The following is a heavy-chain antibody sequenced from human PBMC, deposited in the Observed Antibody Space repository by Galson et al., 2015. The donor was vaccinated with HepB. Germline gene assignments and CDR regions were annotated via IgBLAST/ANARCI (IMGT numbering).Heavy chain of an antibody. CDR3: ARILHPEYSSSEGEKYYYYYGMDV. V-gene: IGHV1-69*02. J-gene: IGHJ6*02. CDR2: IIPILGIA. CDR1: GGTFSSYT. D-gene: IGHD6-6*01. Sequence: SVKVSCKASGGTFSSYTISWVRQAPGQGLEWMGRIIPILGIANYAQKLQGRVTITADESTSTAYMELSSLRSEDTAVYYCARILHPEYSSSEGEKYYYYYGMDVWGQGTTVTVSS.